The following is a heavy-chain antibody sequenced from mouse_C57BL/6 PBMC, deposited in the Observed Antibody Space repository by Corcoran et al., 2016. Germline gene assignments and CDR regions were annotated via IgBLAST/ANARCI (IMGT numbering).Heavy chain of an antibody. CDR2: IYPGSGNT. Sequence: QVQLQQSGPELVKPGASVKISCKASGYSFTSYYIHWVKQRPGQGLEWIGWIYPGSGNTKYNEKFKGKATLTADTSSSTAYMQLSSLTSEDSAVYYCARNDGKGGFDYWGQGTTLTVSS. V-gene: IGHV1-66*01. CDR1: GYSFTSYY. D-gene: IGHD2-1*01. CDR3: ARNDGKGGFDY. J-gene: IGHJ2*01.